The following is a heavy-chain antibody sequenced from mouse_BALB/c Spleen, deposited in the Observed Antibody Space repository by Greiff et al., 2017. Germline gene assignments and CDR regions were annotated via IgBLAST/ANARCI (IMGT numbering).Heavy chain of an antibody. V-gene: IGHV2-9-2*01. CDR3: VRDRPLKTGTFDY. D-gene: IGHD4-1*01. CDR1: GFSFTSYY. CDR2: IWTGGGT. J-gene: IGHJ2*01. Sequence: VQLQESGPGLVAPSQSLSITCTVSGFSFTSYYISWVRQPPGKGLEWLGIIWTGGGTTYNSAFMSRLSISKNNSTGQFFLKMNSLQTDDTAIDYCVRDRPLKTGTFDYWGQGTTLTVSS.